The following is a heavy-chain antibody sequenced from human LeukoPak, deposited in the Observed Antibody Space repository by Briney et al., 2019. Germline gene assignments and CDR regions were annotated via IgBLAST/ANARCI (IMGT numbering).Heavy chain of an antibody. CDR2: ISSKSDGGTT. CDR3: ITEPHDYGDFTFGY. CDR1: GFILSNYR. J-gene: IGHJ4*02. D-gene: IGHD4-17*01. V-gene: IGHV3-15*01. Sequence: GGSLRLSCAASGFILSNYRMNWVRQAPGKGLEWVGRISSKSDGGTTDYAAPVKGRFTISRDDSTNTLSLQMSGLKAEDTALYFCITEPHDYGDFTFGYWGQGTLVTVSS.